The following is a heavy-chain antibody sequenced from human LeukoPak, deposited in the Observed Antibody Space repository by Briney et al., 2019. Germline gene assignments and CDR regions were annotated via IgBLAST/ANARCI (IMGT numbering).Heavy chain of an antibody. Sequence: PGGSLRLSCAASGFTFSSYAMSWVRQAPGKGLEWVSGISASGGTTYYAHSVKGRFTISRDNSKNTLYLQMNSLRAEDRAVYYCAKGQSSSGLRNYFDYWGQGTLVTVSS. CDR3: AKGQSSSGLRNYFDY. D-gene: IGHD3-22*01. V-gene: IGHV3-23*01. J-gene: IGHJ4*02. CDR1: GFTFSSYA. CDR2: ISASGGTT.